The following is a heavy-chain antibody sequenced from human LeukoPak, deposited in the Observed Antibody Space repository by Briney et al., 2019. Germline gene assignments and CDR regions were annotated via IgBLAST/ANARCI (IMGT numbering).Heavy chain of an antibody. CDR1: GYTFTGYY. V-gene: IGHV1-2*02. Sequence: GASVKVSRKASGYTFTGYYMHWVRQAPGQGLEWMGWINPNSGGTNYAQKFQGRVTMTRDTSINTAYLELSRSDDTAVYYCARDSGSSGWDPTNFFDYWGQGTLVTVSS. D-gene: IGHD6-19*01. J-gene: IGHJ4*02. CDR2: INPNSGGT. CDR3: ARDSGSSGWDPTNFFDY.